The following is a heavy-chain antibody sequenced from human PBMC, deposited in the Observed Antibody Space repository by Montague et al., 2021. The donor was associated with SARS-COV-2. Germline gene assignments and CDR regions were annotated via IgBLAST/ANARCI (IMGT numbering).Heavy chain of an antibody. CDR3: ARAQNICFIANCVNYFDL. J-gene: IGHJ4*02. D-gene: IGHD1-1*01. CDR1: GGSIRSYY. Sequence: SETLSLTCAVSGGSIRSYYWSWIRQSPGKGLEWIGYVHYTGSTKYNPSLKTRVILSLDTPKNHFSLRLNSVTAADTAVYYCARAQNICFIANCVNYFDLWGLGALVSVSS. V-gene: IGHV4-59*01. CDR2: VHYTGST.